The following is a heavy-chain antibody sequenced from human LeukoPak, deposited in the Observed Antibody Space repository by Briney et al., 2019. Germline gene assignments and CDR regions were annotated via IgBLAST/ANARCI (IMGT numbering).Heavy chain of an antibody. V-gene: IGHV1-2*02. J-gene: IGHJ6*02. CDR3: ARDSGHWGYDYYGMDV. CDR2: INPKSGGT. CDR1: GYTFTAYY. Sequence: EASVKVSCKASGYTFTAYYLQWVRLAPGQGLEWMGWINPKSGGTEYAQRFQGRVTMTRDTSTSTAYMELSRLRSDDTAVYYCARDSGHWGYDYYGMDVWGQGTTVTVSS. D-gene: IGHD3-9*01.